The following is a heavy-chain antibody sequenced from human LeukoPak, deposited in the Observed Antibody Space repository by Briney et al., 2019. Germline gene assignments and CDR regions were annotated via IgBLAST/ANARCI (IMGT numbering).Heavy chain of an antibody. CDR2: ISGSGGST. V-gene: IGHV3-23*01. Sequence: PGGSLRLSCAASGFTFSSYAMSWVRQAPGKGLEWVSAISGSGGSTYYADSVKGRFTISRDNSKNTLYLQMNSLRAEDTAVYYCAKDIYYYDSSGYYGLFDYWGQGTLVTVSS. D-gene: IGHD3-22*01. J-gene: IGHJ4*02. CDR3: AKDIYYYDSSGYYGLFDY. CDR1: GFTFSSYA.